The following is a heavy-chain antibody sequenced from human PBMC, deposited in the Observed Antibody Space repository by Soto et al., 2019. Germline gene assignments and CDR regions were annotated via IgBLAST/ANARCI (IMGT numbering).Heavy chain of an antibody. D-gene: IGHD6-13*01. V-gene: IGHV4-4*02. CDR2: IFHDGRT. CDR3: AREGQELRD. J-gene: IGHJ4*01. Sequence: QVQLQESGPGLVKPSGTLSLTCAVSGASISSTNWWSWVSQFPGKGLEWIGEIFHDGRTNYNPSLESRVTISVDKSKNHVSLELTSVTAADTAIYYCAREGQELRDWGHGTLVTVSS. CDR1: GASISSTNW.